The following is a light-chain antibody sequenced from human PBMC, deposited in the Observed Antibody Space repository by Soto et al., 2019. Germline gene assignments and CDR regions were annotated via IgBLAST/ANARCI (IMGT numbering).Light chain of an antibody. V-gene: IGKV3D-15*01. CDR3: QQYNDWPPIT. CDR2: GAS. Sequence: TQSPATLSLSPGERATLSCRASENVRTFVDWYQQKPGQAPRLLIYGASNRATDIPARFSGSGSGTEFTLTISSLQSEDFAVYYCQQYNDWPPITFGQGTKVDI. CDR1: ENVRTF. J-gene: IGKJ1*01.